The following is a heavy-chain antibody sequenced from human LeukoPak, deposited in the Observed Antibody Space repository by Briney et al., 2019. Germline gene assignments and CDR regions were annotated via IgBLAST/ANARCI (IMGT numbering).Heavy chain of an antibody. Sequence: ASVKVSCKASGYTFTSYAMHRVRQAPGQRLEWMGWINAGNGNTKYSQKFQGRVTITRDTSASTAYMELSSLRSEDTAVYYCARHRITMVRGVQTDSIYFDYWGQGTLVTVSS. D-gene: IGHD3-10*01. CDR3: ARHRITMVRGVQTDSIYFDY. J-gene: IGHJ4*02. V-gene: IGHV1-3*01. CDR1: GYTFTSYA. CDR2: INAGNGNT.